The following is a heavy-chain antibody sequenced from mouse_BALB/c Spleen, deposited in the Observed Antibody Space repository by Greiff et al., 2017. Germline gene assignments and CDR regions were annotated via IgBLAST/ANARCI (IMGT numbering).Heavy chain of an antibody. CDR1: GYTFTSYW. CDR3: AIRAYYDLPFDY. V-gene: IGHV1-87*01. CDR2: IYPGDGDT. D-gene: IGHD2-10*01. Sequence: VQLQQSGAELARPGASVKLSCKASGYTFTSYWMQWVKQRPGQGLEWIGAIYPGDGDTRYTQKFKGKATLTADKSSSTAYMQLSSLASEDSAVYYCAIRAYYDLPFDYWGQGTTLTVSS. J-gene: IGHJ2*01.